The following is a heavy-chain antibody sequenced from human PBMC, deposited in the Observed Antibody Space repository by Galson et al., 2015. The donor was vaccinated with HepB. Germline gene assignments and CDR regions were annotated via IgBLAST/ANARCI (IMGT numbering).Heavy chain of an antibody. CDR3: ARDLMLYVVARDWLDH. CDR1: GYTFTRYG. D-gene: IGHD3-16*02. V-gene: IGHV1-18*01. CDR2: IGTPDDST. J-gene: IGHJ5*02. Sequence: SVKVSCKASGYTFTRYGFTWVRQVPGQGLEWMEWIGTPDDSTNFAQKFQGRLTLTTDTSASTAYMELRSLRSDDTAIYYCARDLMLYVVARDWLDHRGQGTLVIVST.